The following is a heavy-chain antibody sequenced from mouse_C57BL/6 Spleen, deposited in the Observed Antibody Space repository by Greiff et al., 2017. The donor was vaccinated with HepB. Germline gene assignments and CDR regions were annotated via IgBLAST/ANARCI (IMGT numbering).Heavy chain of an antibody. J-gene: IGHJ2*01. Sequence: QVQLQQPGTELVKPGASVKLSCKASGYTFTSYWMHWVKQRPGQGLEWIGNINPSNGGTNYNEKFKSKATLTVDKSSSTAYMQISSLTSEDSAVYYCAREGDYYGSSRGYFDYWGQGTTLTVSS. CDR1: GYTFTSYW. V-gene: IGHV1-53*01. CDR2: INPSNGGT. D-gene: IGHD1-1*01. CDR3: AREGDYYGSSRGYFDY.